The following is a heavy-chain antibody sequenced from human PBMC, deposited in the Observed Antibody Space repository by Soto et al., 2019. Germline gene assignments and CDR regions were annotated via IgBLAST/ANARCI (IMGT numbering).Heavy chain of an antibody. D-gene: IGHD5-12*01. CDR3: ARESRSGYDYVSDNWFDP. CDR2: IYYSEST. V-gene: IGHV4-31*03. Sequence: QVQLQESGPGLVKPSQTLSLTCTVSGGSISSGGYYWSWIRQHPGKGLEWIGYIYYSESTYYNPSLYSRFTMSIDPSTDQLPLKLGSVAAADTAGYYCARESRSGYDYVSDNWFDPWGQGTLVNVSS. CDR1: GGSISSGGYY. J-gene: IGHJ5*02.